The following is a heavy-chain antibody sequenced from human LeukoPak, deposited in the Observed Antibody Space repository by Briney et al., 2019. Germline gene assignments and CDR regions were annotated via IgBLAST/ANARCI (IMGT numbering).Heavy chain of an antibody. D-gene: IGHD3-22*01. CDR1: GFSFSNYW. CDR3: AIMHGYYDGSGYWVQ. V-gene: IGHV3-23*01. Sequence: PGGSLRLSCAASGFSFSNYWMSWVRQAPGKGLEWVSFISPSADRTSNADSVEGRFTISRDNPRNTLYLQMNSPRDEDTAAYYCAIMHGYYDGSGYWVQWGQGTLVTVSS. J-gene: IGHJ4*02. CDR2: ISPSADRT.